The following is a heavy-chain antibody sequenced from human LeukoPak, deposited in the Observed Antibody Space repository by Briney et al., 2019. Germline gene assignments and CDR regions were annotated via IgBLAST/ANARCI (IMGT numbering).Heavy chain of an antibody. Sequence: SETLSLTCAVSGGSISSGGYSWSWIRQPPGKGLEWVGYIYSTGSTNSNPSLKSRVTISIDTSRNQFSLRLTSVTAADTAVYYCARHESAVGALFYWGQGTLVTVSS. CDR1: GGSISSGGYS. V-gene: IGHV4-61*08. CDR2: IYSTGST. D-gene: IGHD1-26*01. CDR3: ARHESAVGALFY. J-gene: IGHJ4*02.